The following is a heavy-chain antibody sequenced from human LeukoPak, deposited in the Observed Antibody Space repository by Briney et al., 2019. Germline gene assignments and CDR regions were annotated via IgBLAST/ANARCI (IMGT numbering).Heavy chain of an antibody. Sequence: GGSLRLSCAASGFTFSSYGMHWVRQAPGKGLEWVANIKQDGSEKYYVDSVKGRFTISRDNAENSLYLQMNSLRAEDTAVYYCARVPPVLYYYMDVWGKGTTVTVSS. CDR2: IKQDGSEK. CDR3: ARVPPVLYYYMDV. V-gene: IGHV3-7*01. CDR1: GFTFSSYG. J-gene: IGHJ6*03.